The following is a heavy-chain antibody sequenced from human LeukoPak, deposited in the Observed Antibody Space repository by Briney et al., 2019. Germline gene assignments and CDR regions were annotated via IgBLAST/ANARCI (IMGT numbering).Heavy chain of an antibody. V-gene: IGHV4-34*01. CDR2: INHSGST. J-gene: IGHJ6*03. CDR3: ARGRGSGSSWYPYYYYYYMDV. Sequence: SETLSLTCAVYGGSFSGYYWSWIRQPPGKGLEWVGEINHSGSTNYNPSLKSRVTISVDTSKNQFSLKLSSVTAADTAVYYCARGRGSGSSWYPYYYYYYMDVWGKGTTVTVSS. CDR1: GGSFSGYY. D-gene: IGHD6-13*01.